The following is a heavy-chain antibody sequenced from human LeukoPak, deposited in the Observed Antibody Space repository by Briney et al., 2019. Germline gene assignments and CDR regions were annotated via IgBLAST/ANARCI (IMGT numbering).Heavy chain of an antibody. CDR3: ASQRPPPYFDY. CDR1: GGSISSSSYY. D-gene: IGHD6-25*01. V-gene: IGHV4-39*07. J-gene: IGHJ4*02. CDR2: IYYSGST. Sequence: SQTLSLTCTVSGGSISSSSYYWGWIRQPPGKGLEWIGSIYYSGSTYYNPSLKSRVTISVDTSKNQFSLKLSSVTAADTAVYYCASQRPPPYFDYWGQGTLVTVSS.